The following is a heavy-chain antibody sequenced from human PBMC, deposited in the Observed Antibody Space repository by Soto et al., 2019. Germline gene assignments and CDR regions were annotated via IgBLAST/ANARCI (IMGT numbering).Heavy chain of an antibody. CDR3: ARVWDSSGPNFDY. CDR2: IYYSGST. J-gene: IGHJ4*02. D-gene: IGHD3-22*01. Sequence: QVQLQESGPGLVKPSQTLSLTCTVSGGSISSGGYYWSWIRQHPGKGLEWIGYIYYSGSTYYNSSLNSRVTISVGTSKNQFALKLSSVTAADTAVYYCARVWDSSGPNFDYWGQGTLVTVSS. V-gene: IGHV4-31*03. CDR1: GGSISSGGYY.